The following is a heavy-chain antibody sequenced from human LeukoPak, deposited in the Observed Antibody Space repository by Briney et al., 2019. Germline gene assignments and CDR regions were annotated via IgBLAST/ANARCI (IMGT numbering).Heavy chain of an antibody. CDR3: ARQMGYSSSSRGYYYYYMDV. CDR1: GYSFTSYW. CDR2: IYPGDSDT. D-gene: IGHD6-6*01. V-gene: IGHV5-51*01. J-gene: IGHJ6*03. Sequence: GESLKISCKGYGYSFTSYWIGWVRQMPGKGLEWMGIIYPGDSDTRYSPSFQGQVTISADKSISTAYLQWSSLKASDTAMYYCARQMGYSSSSRGYYYYYMDVWGKGTTVTVSS.